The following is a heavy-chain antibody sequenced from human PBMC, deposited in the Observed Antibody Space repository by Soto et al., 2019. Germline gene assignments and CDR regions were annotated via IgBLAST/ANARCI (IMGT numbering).Heavy chain of an antibody. V-gene: IGHV4-34*01. J-gene: IGHJ6*02. CDR1: GGSFSGYY. Sequence: PSETLSLTCAVXGGSFSGYYWSWIRQPPGKGLEWIGEINHSGSTNYNPSLKSRVTISVDTSKNQFSLKLSSVTAADTAVYYCARRRRYSYYYYGMDVWGQGTTVTVSS. D-gene: IGHD5-18*01. CDR2: INHSGST. CDR3: ARRRRYSYYYYGMDV.